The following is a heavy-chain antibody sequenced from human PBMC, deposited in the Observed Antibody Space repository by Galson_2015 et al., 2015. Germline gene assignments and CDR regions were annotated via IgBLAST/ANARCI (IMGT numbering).Heavy chain of an antibody. CDR3: AREFSSGGGAFDI. J-gene: IGHJ3*02. CDR2: ISYDGSNK. CDR1: GFTFSSYA. D-gene: IGHD6-19*01. Sequence: LRLSCAASGFTFSSYAMHWVRQAPGKGLEWVAVISYDGSNKYYADSVKGRFTISRDNSKNTLYLQMNSLRAEDTAVYYCAREFSSGGGAFDIWGQGTMVTVSS. V-gene: IGHV3-30-3*01.